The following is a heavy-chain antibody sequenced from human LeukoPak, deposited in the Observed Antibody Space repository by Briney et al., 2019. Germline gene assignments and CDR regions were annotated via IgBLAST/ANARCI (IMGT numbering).Heavy chain of an antibody. CDR3: ARQPGSTAAFDI. CDR2: SHNSGET. V-gene: IGHV4-59*08. D-gene: IGHD5-18*01. J-gene: IGHJ3*02. CDR1: GVSMTTYY. Sequence: SETLSLTCTVSGVSMTTYYWSWIRQPPGKGLEWIAYSHNSGETKYNPSLKSRITISVDTSKNEFSLKLTSVTAADTAVYYCARQPGSTAAFDIWGQGTMATVSA.